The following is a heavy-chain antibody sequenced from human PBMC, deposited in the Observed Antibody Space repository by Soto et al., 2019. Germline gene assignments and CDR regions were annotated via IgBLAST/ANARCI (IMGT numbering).Heavy chain of an antibody. CDR3: AKGSAMVRGVIYYYGMDV. CDR2: ISGSGGST. Sequence: EVQLLESGGGLVQPGGSLRLSCAASGFTFSSYAMSWVRQAPGKGLEWVSAISGSGGSTYYVDSVKGRFTISRDNSKNTLYLQMNSLRAEDTAVYYCAKGSAMVRGVIYYYGMDVWGQGTTVTVSS. J-gene: IGHJ6*02. V-gene: IGHV3-23*01. D-gene: IGHD3-10*01. CDR1: GFTFSSYA.